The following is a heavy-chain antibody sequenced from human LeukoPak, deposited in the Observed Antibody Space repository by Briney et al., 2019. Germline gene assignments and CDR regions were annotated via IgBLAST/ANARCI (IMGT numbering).Heavy chain of an antibody. Sequence: XVSCKASGGTFSSNAISWVRQAPGQGLEWMGRIIPIFGTANYAQKFQGRVTITRDESTSTAYMELSSLRSEDTAVYYCARAHDSSGYYYVGYFQHWGQGTLVTVSS. J-gene: IGHJ1*01. CDR2: IIPIFGTA. V-gene: IGHV1-69*05. CDR3: ARAHDSSGYYYVGYFQH. D-gene: IGHD3-22*01. CDR1: GGTFSSNA.